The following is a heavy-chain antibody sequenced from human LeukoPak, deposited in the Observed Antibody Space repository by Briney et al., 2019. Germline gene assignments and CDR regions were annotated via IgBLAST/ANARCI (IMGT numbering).Heavy chain of an antibody. V-gene: IGHV4-4*09. Sequence: SETLSLTCTVSGGSISYYYWSWIRQPPGKGLEWIGYIYTSGSTNYNPSLKSRVTISVDTSKSQFSLKLTSVTAADTAVYYCARESFDIWGQGTMVTVSS. J-gene: IGHJ3*02. CDR3: ARESFDI. CDR1: GGSISYYY. CDR2: IYTSGST.